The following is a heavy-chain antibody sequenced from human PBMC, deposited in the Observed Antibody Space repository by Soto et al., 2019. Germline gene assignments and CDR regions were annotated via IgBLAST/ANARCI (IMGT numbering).Heavy chain of an antibody. D-gene: IGHD1-1*01. J-gene: IGHJ4*02. V-gene: IGHV1-18*01. CDR1: GYTFTSYA. CDR2: ISGYNGNT. CDR3: ARSTVNDHHFDN. Sequence: QVQLVQSGAEVKKPGASVKVSCKASGYTFTSYAITWVRQAPGQGLEWMGWISGYNGNTNYAQKLQGRVTMTTDTSTSTAYMELRSLRSDDTAVYYFARSTVNDHHFDNWGQGTLVTVSS.